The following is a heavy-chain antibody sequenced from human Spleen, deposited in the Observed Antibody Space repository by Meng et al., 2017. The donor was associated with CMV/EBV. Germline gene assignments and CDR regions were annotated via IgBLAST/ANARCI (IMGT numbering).Heavy chain of an antibody. D-gene: IGHD3-3*01. CDR3: AQSGYRDAWFDP. CDR1: GFTFSSYS. Sequence: GESLKISCAASGFTFSSYSMNWVRQAPGKGLEWVSGISWNSGSIGYADSVKGRFTISRDNSKNTLYLQMNSLRAEDTAVYYCAQSGYRDAWFDPWGQGTLVTVSS. V-gene: IGHV3-48*01. CDR2: ISWNSGSI. J-gene: IGHJ5*02.